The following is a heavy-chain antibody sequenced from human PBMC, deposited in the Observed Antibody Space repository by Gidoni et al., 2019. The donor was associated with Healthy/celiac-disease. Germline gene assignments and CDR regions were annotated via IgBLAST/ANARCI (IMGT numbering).Heavy chain of an antibody. D-gene: IGHD5-18*01. V-gene: IGHV1-3*01. Sequence: QVQLVQSGAEVKKPGASVKVSCKASGSTFTSYAMHWVRQAPGQRLEWMGWINAGNGNTKYSQKFQGRVTITRDTSASTAYMELSSLRSEDTAVYYCASGVGIQLWPGYYWGQGTLVTVSS. CDR2: INAGNGNT. CDR3: ASGVGIQLWPGYY. CDR1: GSTFTSYA. J-gene: IGHJ4*02.